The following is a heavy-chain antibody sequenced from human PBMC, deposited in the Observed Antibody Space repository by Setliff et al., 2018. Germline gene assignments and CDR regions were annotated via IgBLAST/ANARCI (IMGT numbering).Heavy chain of an antibody. D-gene: IGHD3-16*01. CDR1: GGSISSYY. CDR2: XXXXXXT. CDR3: ARLRGAFDY. Sequence: PSETLSLTCTVSGGSISSYYWSWIRQPPGKRLEWIGYXXXXXXTXXXPSLESRVTISVDTSKNQFSLRLNSATAADTAVYYCARLRGAFDYWGQGTLVTVSS. J-gene: IGHJ4*02. V-gene: IGHV4-59*01.